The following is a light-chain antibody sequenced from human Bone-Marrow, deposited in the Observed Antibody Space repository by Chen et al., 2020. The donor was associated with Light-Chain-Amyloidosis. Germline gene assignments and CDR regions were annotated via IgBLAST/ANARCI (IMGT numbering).Light chain of an antibody. CDR3: QVWDRSGDRPV. V-gene: IGLV3-21*02. CDR2: DDS. Sequence: SYVLTQPSSVSVAPGQTATIACGGNNIGSTSVHWYQQTPGQAPLLVVYDDSDRPSGIPERLSGSNSGNTATVTISRVAAGDEADYYCQVWDRSGDRPVFGGGTKLTVL. J-gene: IGLJ3*02. CDR1: NIGSTS.